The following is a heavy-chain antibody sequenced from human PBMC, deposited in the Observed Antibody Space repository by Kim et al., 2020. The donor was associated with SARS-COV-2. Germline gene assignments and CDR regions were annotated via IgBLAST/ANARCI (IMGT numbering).Heavy chain of an antibody. Sequence: GGSLRLSCVASGFTFSSYWMTWVRQAPGKGLEWVANIKQDGSDKYYVDSVKGRFTISRDNAKNSLYLQMNSLRAEDTAVYYCARVWGVGATFDCWGQGTLVTVSS. CDR1: GFTFSSYW. V-gene: IGHV3-7*03. CDR3: ARVWGVGATFDC. J-gene: IGHJ4*02. CDR2: IKQDGSDK. D-gene: IGHD1-26*01.